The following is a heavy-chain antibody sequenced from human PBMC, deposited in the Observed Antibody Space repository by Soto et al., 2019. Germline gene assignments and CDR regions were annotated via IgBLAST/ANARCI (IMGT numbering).Heavy chain of an antibody. CDR2: VYYTGST. CDR1: GGSISVSY. V-gene: IGHV4-59*01. D-gene: IGHD6-13*01. CDR3: ARSVAAPGAHIDY. J-gene: IGHJ4*02. Sequence: SETLGVGCSFSGGSISVSYWSWIRQSPGKGLEWLGYVYYTGSTNYSPSLRSRVSISVDTSKNEFSLRLSSVTAADTAVYFCARSVAAPGAHIDYWGQGTKVTVSS.